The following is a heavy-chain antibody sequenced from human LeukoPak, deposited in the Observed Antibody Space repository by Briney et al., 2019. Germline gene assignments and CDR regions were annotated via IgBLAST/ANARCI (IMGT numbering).Heavy chain of an antibody. CDR2: IVVGSGNT. CDR1: GFTFTSSA. CDR3: AADQYDFWSGYYRGAFDI. J-gene: IGHJ3*02. Sequence: ASVKVSCKASGFTFTSSAMQWVRQAHGQRLEWIGWIVVGSGNTNYAQKFQERVTITRDMSTSTAYMELSSLRSEDTAVYYCAADQYDFWSGYYRGAFDIWGQGTMVTVSS. D-gene: IGHD3-3*01. V-gene: IGHV1-58*02.